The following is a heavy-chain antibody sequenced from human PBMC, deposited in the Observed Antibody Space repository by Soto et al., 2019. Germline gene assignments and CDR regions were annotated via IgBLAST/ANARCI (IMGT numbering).Heavy chain of an antibody. Sequence: EVQLVESGGGLVQPGGSLRLSCAVSGFTVSSNYMSWVRQAPGKGLEWVSVIYSAGSTYYADSVKGRFTISRDNSKNTLYLQMNSLRAEDTAVYYCAREGIRSPLYYWGQGTLVTVSS. CDR3: AREGIRSPLYY. CDR2: IYSAGST. D-gene: IGHD4-17*01. CDR1: GFTVSSNY. J-gene: IGHJ4*02. V-gene: IGHV3-66*01.